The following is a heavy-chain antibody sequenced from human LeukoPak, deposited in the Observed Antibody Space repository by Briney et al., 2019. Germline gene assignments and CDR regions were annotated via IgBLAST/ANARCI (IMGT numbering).Heavy chain of an antibody. CDR3: ARDPTQWLVFRTFEVKGYYFDY. Sequence: ASVKVSCKASGYTLSNSAIHWVRQAPGQRLEWMGWINGGNGDTKSSQKFQDRVTITRDTSASTAYMELSSLRSEDTAVYYCARDPTQWLVFRTFEVKGYYFDYWGQGTLVTVSS. J-gene: IGHJ4*02. CDR2: INGGNGDT. CDR1: GYTLSNSA. D-gene: IGHD6-19*01. V-gene: IGHV1-3*01.